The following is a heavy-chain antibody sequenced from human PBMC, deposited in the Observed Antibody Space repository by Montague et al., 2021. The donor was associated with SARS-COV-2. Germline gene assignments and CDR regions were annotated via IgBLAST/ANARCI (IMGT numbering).Heavy chain of an antibody. D-gene: IGHD2-15*01. J-gene: IGHJ4*02. V-gene: IGHV4-59*01. CDR1: GASITDFY. CDR3: ARITEVVPFDF. CDR2: VHHSGLT. Sequence: SETLSLTCTISGASITDFYWSWIRQPPWKGLQWVGYVHHSGLTNYNPSLKSRVTISIDTPKSRFSLNLRSVTAADTAVYFCARITEVVPFDFWGRGTLVSVSS.